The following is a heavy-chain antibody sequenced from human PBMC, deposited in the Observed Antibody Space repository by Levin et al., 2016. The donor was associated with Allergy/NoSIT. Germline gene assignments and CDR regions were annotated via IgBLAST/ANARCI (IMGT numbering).Heavy chain of an antibody. V-gene: IGHV4-34*01. D-gene: IGHD2-2*01. CDR3: ARWVRYCSSTSCYYYYYYMDV. CDR2: INHSGST. J-gene: IGHJ6*03. Sequence: SETLSLTCAVYGGSFSGYYWSWIRQPPGKGLEWIGEINHSGSTNYNPSLKSRVTISVDTSKNQFSLKLSSVTAADTAVYYCARWVRYCSSTSCYYYYYYMDVWGKGTTVTVSS. CDR1: GGSFSGYY.